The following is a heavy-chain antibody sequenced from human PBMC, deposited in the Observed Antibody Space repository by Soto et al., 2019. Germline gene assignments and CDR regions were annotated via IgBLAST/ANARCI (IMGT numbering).Heavy chain of an antibody. V-gene: IGHV3-74*01. J-gene: IGHJ6*02. D-gene: IGHD4-4*01. CDR3: ASPQPMATVYYGMDV. CDR1: GLNFRSHW. CDR2: INSDGTYT. Sequence: EVQLEESGGGLVQPGGSLRLSCAASGLNFRSHWMHWVRQAPGKGLVWVSRINSDGTYTTYADSVKGRFPISRDNAKNTLYLQMNSLRAEDTAVYYCASPQPMATVYYGMDVWGQGTTVTVSS.